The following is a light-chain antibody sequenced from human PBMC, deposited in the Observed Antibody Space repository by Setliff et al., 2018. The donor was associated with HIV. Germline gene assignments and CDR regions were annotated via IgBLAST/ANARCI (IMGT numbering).Light chain of an antibody. CDR2: YDS. J-gene: IGLJ1*01. CDR3: QVWDSSSDHYV. Sequence: SYELTQPPSVSVAPGKTARIICGGNNIGSKSVHWYQQKPGQAPVLVIYYDSDRPSGIPERFSGSNSENTATLTISRVEAGDEADYYCQVWDSSSDHYVFGTGTKVTVL. V-gene: IGLV3-21*04. CDR1: NIGSKS.